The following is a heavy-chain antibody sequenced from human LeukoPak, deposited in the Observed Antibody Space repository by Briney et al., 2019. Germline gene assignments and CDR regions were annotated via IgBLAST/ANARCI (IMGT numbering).Heavy chain of an antibody. D-gene: IGHD6-19*01. J-gene: IGHJ4*02. CDR3: ARQGYSSGFYYFDY. CDR2: VYYSGTT. CDR1: GGSSSNYF. Sequence: SETLSLTCTVSGGSSSNYFWTWIRQPPGKGLEWIGYVYYSGTTNYNPSLKSRVTISVDTSKNQFSLKLSSVTAADTAVYYCARQGYSSGFYYFDYWGQGTLVTVSS. V-gene: IGHV4-59*01.